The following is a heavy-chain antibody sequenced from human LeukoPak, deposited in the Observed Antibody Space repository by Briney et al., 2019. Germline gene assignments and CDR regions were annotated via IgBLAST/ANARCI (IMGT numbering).Heavy chain of an antibody. Sequence: GGSLRLSCAASGFTFSSYAMSWVRQAPGQGLEYVSSLSGNGGSTYYADSVKGRFTISRDNSKNTLSLQMNSLRADDTAIYYCAKDPVDIGPAFSVWGQGTMVMVS. V-gene: IGHV3-23*01. CDR2: LSGNGGST. D-gene: IGHD5-12*01. CDR1: GFTFSSYA. J-gene: IGHJ3*01. CDR3: AKDPVDIGPAFSV.